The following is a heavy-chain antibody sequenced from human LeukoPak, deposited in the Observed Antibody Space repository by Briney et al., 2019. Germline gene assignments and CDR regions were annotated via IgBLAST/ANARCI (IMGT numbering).Heavy chain of an antibody. CDR1: GFTFSPHG. V-gene: IGHV3-23*01. CDR3: TKAGGPFWSGYGMDV. J-gene: IGHJ6*02. CDR2: IDGNDVKT. Sequence: PPGGSLRLSCIVSGFTFSPHGMAWVRQAPGTGLQWVSSIDGNDVKTYYADSVQGRFTISRDNSKNTLFLQMNSLRVEDTAVYYCTKAGGPFWSGYGMDVWGQGTTVTVSS. D-gene: IGHD3-3*01.